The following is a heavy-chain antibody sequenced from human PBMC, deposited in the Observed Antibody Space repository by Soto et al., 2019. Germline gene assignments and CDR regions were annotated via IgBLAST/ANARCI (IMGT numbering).Heavy chain of an antibody. J-gene: IGHJ4*02. CDR1: GGSISNHY. V-gene: IGHV4-59*11. D-gene: IGHD7-27*01. Sequence: QVQLQESGPGLVKPSETLSLTCTVSGGSISNHYWSWIRQPPGKGLEWIGYIYYNGNTSYNPSLKSRVTMSVDTSKNQISLKLSSVTAAATAVYYCTRANWYSEYWGQGTLVTVSS. CDR3: TRANWYSEY. CDR2: IYYNGNT.